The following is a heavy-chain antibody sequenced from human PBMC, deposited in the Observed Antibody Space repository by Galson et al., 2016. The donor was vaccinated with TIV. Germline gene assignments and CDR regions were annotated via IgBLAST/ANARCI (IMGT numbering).Heavy chain of an antibody. J-gene: IGHJ5*02. CDR2: IIAIFGTA. CDR3: ARATNYYDNWFDP. CDR1: GGIFRSNA. D-gene: IGHD3-10*01. V-gene: IGHV1-69*01. Sequence: VKVSCKASGGIFRSNAINWVRQAPGQGLEWMGGIIAIFGTANYAQKFQGRVSITADESTSTAYLELTSLRSDDTAVYYCARATNYYDNWFDPWGQGTLVTVSS.